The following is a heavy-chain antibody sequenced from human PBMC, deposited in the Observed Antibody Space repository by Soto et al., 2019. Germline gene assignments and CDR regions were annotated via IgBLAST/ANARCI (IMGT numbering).Heavy chain of an antibody. CDR3: ARAPVGMDSINFFDH. CDR2: IYNGGRT. V-gene: IGHV4-30-4*01. Sequence: SETLSLTCTVSGDSFSSDGYHWSWIRQSPGKGLEWIGYIYNGGRTFYRPSLESRINMSLDATKNSYSLRLTSVTAADTAVYYCARAPVGMDSINFFDHWGQGILVTVSS. D-gene: IGHD2-8*01. CDR1: GDSFSSDGYH. J-gene: IGHJ4*02.